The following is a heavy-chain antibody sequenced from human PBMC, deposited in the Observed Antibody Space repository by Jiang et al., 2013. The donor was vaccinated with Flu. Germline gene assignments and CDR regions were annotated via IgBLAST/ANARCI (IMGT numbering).Heavy chain of an antibody. CDR3: ARSSVYSSGWYQLIDY. CDR1: GGSISYYY. J-gene: IGHJ4*02. Sequence: GSGLVKPSETLSLTCTVSGGSISYYYWSWIRQPPGKGLEWIGYIYYSGSTNYNPSLKSRVAISVDTSKNHFSLRLSSVTAADTALYYCARSSVYSSGWYQLIDYWGQGTLVTVSS. V-gene: IGHV4-59*08. CDR2: IYYSGST. D-gene: IGHD6-19*01.